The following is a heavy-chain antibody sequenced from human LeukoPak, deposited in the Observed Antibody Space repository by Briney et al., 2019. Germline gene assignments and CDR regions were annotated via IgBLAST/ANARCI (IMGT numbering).Heavy chain of an antibody. CDR1: GYTFTGYY. J-gene: IGHJ2*01. CDR3: ARSSYKVWFGELLSARHWYFDL. D-gene: IGHD3-10*01. Sequence: GASVKVSCKASGYTFTGYYMHWVRQAPGQGLEWMGWINPNSGGTNYAQKFQGRVTMTRDTSISTAYMELSRLRSDDTAVYYCARSSYKVWFGELLSARHWYFDLWGRGTLVTVSS. V-gene: IGHV1-2*02. CDR2: INPNSGGT.